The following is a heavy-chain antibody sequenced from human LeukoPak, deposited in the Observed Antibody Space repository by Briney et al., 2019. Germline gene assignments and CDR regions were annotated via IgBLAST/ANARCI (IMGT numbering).Heavy chain of an antibody. CDR2: IYPRDGST. CDR3: ARDQEGFDY. J-gene: IGHJ4*02. Sequence: ASVKVSCKASGYTFTNNYLHWVRQAPGQGLEWMGMIYPRDGSTSYAQNFQGRVTVTRDTSTTTVHMELRGLRSEDTAVYYYARDQEGFDYWGQGTVVTVSS. CDR1: GYTFTNNY. V-gene: IGHV1-46*01.